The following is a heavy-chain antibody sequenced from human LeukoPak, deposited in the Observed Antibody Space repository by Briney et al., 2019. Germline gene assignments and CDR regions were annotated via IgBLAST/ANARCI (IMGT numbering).Heavy chain of an antibody. J-gene: IGHJ5*02. CDR2: INHSGRI. Sequence: SETLSLTCAVYGGSFSGYYWSWIRQPPGKGLEWIGEINHSGRIAYNPSLKSRVTISVDTSKNQFSLKLSSVTAADTAVYYCASHSSSWYGWFDPWGQGTLVTVSS. V-gene: IGHV4-34*01. CDR1: GGSFSGYY. D-gene: IGHD6-13*01. CDR3: ASHSSSWYGWFDP.